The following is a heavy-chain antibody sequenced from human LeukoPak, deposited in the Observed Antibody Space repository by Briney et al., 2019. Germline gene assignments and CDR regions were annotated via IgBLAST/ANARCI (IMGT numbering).Heavy chain of an antibody. CDR1: GFTVSSNY. J-gene: IGHJ4*02. CDR3: ARESRETTDIVATMGFDY. D-gene: IGHD5-12*01. CDR2: IYSGGNT. Sequence: GGSLRLSCAASGFTVSSNYMSWVRQAPGKRLKWVSVIYSGGNTYYADSVKGRFTISRDNSKNTLYLQMNSLRAEDMAVYYCARESRETTDIVATMGFDYWGQGTLVTVSS. V-gene: IGHV3-66*02.